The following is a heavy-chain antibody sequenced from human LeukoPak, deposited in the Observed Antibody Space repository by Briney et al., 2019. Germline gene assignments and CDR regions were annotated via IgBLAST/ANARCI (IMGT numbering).Heavy chain of an antibody. CDR3: VRYGSGSYYNPTYYFDY. CDR2: IYYSGST. Sequence: SETLSLTCTVSGGSISSYYWSWIRQLPGKGLEWVGYIYYSGSTNYNPSLKSRVTIAVDTSKNQFPMKRSSVTAADTAEYYCVRYGSGSYYNPTYYFDYWGQGTLVAVSS. CDR1: GGSISSYY. J-gene: IGHJ4*02. V-gene: IGHV4-59*01. D-gene: IGHD3-10*01.